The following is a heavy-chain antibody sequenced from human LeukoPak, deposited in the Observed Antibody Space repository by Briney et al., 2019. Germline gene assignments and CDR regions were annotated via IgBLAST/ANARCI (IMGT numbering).Heavy chain of an antibody. V-gene: IGHV4-39*07. CDR1: GGSISSSSDY. CDR3: ARAKYASAGFDS. D-gene: IGHD2-2*01. CDR2: IYYHENT. Sequence: SGTLSLTCTVSGGSISSSSDYWGWIRQAPGKGLEWVGSIYYHENTYYNSSLKSRVTISVDTSKNQLSLKLNSVTAADTGIYYCARAKYASAGFDSWGQGVLVTVSS. J-gene: IGHJ4*02.